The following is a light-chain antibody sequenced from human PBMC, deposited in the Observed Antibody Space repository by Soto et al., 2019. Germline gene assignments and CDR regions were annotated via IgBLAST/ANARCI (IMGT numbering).Light chain of an antibody. J-gene: IGLJ1*01. CDR3: SSYRRPTTLV. Sequence: QSVLTQPASVSGSPGQSITISCTGTNTDIGGYNWVSWYQQHPGRAPKLIIYEVTNRPSGVSDRFSGSKSGSTASLTISGLQTDDEADYFCSSYRRPTTLVFGPGTKVTVL. CDR2: EVT. V-gene: IGLV2-14*01. CDR1: NTDIGGYNW.